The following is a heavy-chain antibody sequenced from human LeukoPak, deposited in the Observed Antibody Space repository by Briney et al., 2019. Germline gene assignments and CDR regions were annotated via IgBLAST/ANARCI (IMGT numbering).Heavy chain of an antibody. V-gene: IGHV3-9*01. CDR2: ISWNSGSI. CDR1: GFTFDDYG. Sequence: GGSLRLSCAASGFTFDDYGMHWVRQVPGKGLEWVSGISWNSGSIGYADSVKGRFTISRDNAKNSLYLQMNSLRAEDTALYHCAKGPRSSWYPQRFDYWGQGTLVTVSS. J-gene: IGHJ4*02. CDR3: AKGPRSSWYPQRFDY. D-gene: IGHD6-13*01.